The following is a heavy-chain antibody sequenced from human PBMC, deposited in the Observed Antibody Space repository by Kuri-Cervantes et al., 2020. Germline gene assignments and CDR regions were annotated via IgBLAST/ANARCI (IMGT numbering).Heavy chain of an antibody. J-gene: IGHJ4*02. D-gene: IGHD6-19*01. CDR2: IKQDGSEK. CDR1: GFTFSSYW. CDR3: ARETSGGWFDY. Sequence: GESLKISCAASGFTFSSYWMSWVRQAPGKGLEWVANIKQDGSEKYYVDSVKGRFTISRDNAKNSLYLQMNSLRAEDTAVYYCARETSGGWFDYWGQGTLVTVSS. V-gene: IGHV3-7*01.